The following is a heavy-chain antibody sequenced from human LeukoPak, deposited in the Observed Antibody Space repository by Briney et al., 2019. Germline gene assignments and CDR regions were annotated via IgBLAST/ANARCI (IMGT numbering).Heavy chain of an antibody. J-gene: IGHJ3*02. Sequence: ASVKVSCKASGGTFSSYAISWVRQAPGQGLEWMGGIIPIFGTANYAQKFQGRVTITADKSTTTAYMDLTSLRSEDTAVYYCARRYCTSGVCYDDRGAFDIWGQGTMVTVSS. CDR2: IIPIFGTA. CDR1: GGTFSSYA. V-gene: IGHV1-69*06. D-gene: IGHD2-8*01. CDR3: ARRYCTSGVCYDDRGAFDI.